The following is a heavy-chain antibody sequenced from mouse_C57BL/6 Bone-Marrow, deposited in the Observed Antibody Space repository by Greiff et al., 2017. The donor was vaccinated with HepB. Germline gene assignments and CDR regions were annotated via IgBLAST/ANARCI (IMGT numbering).Heavy chain of an antibody. CDR2: ISSGGSYT. CDR3: ARPYGYAWFAY. Sequence: EVKVVESGGDLVKPGGSLKLSCAASGFTLSSYGMSWVRQTPDKRLEWVATISSGGSYTYYPDSVKGRFTISRDNAKNTLYLQMSSLKSEDTAMYYCARPYGYAWFAYWGQGTLVTVSA. D-gene: IGHD2-2*01. V-gene: IGHV5-6*01. CDR1: GFTLSSYG. J-gene: IGHJ3*01.